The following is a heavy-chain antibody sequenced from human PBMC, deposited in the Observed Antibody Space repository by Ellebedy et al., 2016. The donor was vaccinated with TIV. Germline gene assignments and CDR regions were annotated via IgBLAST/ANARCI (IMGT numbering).Heavy chain of an antibody. J-gene: IGHJ6*02. CDR3: ARDQIMVRGVWGMDV. Sequence: SETLSLTXTVSGGSIRNYYWTWIRQPAGKGLEWIGRIYSSGSTNYNPALKSRVTMSVDTSKNQFSLKLSSVTAADTAVYYCARDQIMVRGVWGMDVWGQGTTVTVSS. CDR1: GGSIRNYY. CDR2: IYSSGST. D-gene: IGHD3-10*01. V-gene: IGHV4-4*07.